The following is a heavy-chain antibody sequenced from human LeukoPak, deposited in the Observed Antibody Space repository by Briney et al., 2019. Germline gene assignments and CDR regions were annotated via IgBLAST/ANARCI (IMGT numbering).Heavy chain of an antibody. CDR3: ARAKGYCSGGSCYTHDYYYYYYMDV. V-gene: IGHV1-46*01. CDR2: INPSGGST. J-gene: IGHJ6*03. CDR1: GYTFTSYY. D-gene: IGHD2-15*01. Sequence: ASVKVSCKASGYTFTSYYMHWVRQAPGQGLEWMGIINPSGGSTSYAQKFQGRVTMTRDMSTSTVYMELSSLRSEDTAVYYCARAKGYCSGGSCYTHDYYYYYYMDVWGKGTTVTVSS.